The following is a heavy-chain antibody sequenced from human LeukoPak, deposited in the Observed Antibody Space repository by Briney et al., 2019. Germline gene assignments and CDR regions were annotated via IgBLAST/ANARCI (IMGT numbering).Heavy chain of an antibody. Sequence: HPGGSLTLSCAASGFTVNSNHMSWVRQAPGEGVEWVSVMYSGGSTYYADSREGRFTISQDNSKNTLYMQMNSLRTEDTAVYYCAKVSGSYPHYYNMVVWGKGTTVTVSS. CDR2: MYSGGST. J-gene: IGHJ6*03. CDR1: GFTVNSNH. D-gene: IGHD1-26*01. V-gene: IGHV3-66*02. CDR3: AKVSGSYPHYYNMVV.